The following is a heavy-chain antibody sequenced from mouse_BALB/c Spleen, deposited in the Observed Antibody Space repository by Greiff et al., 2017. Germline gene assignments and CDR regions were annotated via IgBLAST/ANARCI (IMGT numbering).Heavy chain of an antibody. J-gene: IGHJ4*01. Sequence: EVQLQQSGAELVKPGASVKLSCTASGFNIKDSYMHWVKQRPEQGLEWIGRIDPANGNTKYDPKFQGKATITADTSSNTAYLQLSSLTSEDTAVYYCASYYRYYAMDYWGQGTSVTVSS. CDR1: GFNIKDSY. CDR2: IDPANGNT. V-gene: IGHV14-3*02. CDR3: ASYYRYYAMDY. D-gene: IGHD2-14*01.